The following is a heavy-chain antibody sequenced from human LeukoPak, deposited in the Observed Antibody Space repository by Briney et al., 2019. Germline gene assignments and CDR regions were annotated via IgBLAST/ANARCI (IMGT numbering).Heavy chain of an antibody. V-gene: IGHV3-64D*06. J-gene: IGHJ4*02. CDR1: GFTFSNYA. D-gene: IGHD6-13*01. CDR2: ISNNGDNT. CDR3: VKAAGSWYGYFDY. Sequence: PGGSLRLSCSASGFTFSNYAIHWVRQAPGKGLEYVSTISNNGDNTNYADSVEGRFTISRDNSKNTLYLQMSGLRPEDTAVYYCVKAAGSWYGYFDYWGQGTLVTVSS.